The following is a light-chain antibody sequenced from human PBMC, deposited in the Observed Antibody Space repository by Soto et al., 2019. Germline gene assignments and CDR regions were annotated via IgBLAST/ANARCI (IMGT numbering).Light chain of an antibody. Sequence: EIVLTQSPATLSLSPGERATLSCMASQSVSSYLAWYQQKPGQAPRLLIYDASNRATGIPARFSGSGSGTDFTRTISSLEPEDFAVYYCQQRSNWPPAIAVGQGTRLEIK. V-gene: IGKV3-11*01. CDR3: QQRSNWPPAIA. CDR2: DAS. J-gene: IGKJ5*01. CDR1: QSVSSY.